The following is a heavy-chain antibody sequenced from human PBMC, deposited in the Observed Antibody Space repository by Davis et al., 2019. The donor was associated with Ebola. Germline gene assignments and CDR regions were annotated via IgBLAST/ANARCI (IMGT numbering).Heavy chain of an antibody. V-gene: IGHV3-7*03. D-gene: IGHD2-2*01. Sequence: PGGSLRLSCAASGFTFSRYWMSWVRQAPGKGLEWVATIDQDGSEKYHVDSVKGRFTVSRDNANNSLYLQMNSLRAEDTAVYYCVQGTTSCHVWGQGTLVTVSS. CDR2: IDQDGSEK. CDR3: VQGTTSCHV. J-gene: IGHJ4*02. CDR1: GFTFSRYW.